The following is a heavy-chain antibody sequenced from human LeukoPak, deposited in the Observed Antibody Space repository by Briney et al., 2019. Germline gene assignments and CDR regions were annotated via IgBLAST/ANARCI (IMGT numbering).Heavy chain of an antibody. CDR1: GYSFTGYY. CDR2: INPYNGGT. D-gene: IGHD2-2*01. J-gene: IGHJ4*02. CDR3: ARVNCTNTGCPAYFDY. V-gene: IGHV1-2*02. Sequence: ASVKVSFKASGYSFTGYYIHWVRQAPGQGLEWMGWINPYNGGTDYAQKFQGRVTMTRDTSVTTAYMELTRLRSDDTAVYYCARVNCTNTGCPAYFDYWGQGTLVTVSS.